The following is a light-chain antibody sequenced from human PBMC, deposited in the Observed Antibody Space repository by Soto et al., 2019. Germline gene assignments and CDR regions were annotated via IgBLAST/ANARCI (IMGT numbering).Light chain of an antibody. CDR1: SSDVGGDNY. CDR2: EAS. J-gene: IGLJ3*02. V-gene: IGLV2-8*01. Sequence: QSALTQPPSASGSPGQSVTISCTGTSSDVGGDNYVSWYQQHPGKAPKLMIYEASKRPSGVPDRFSGSKSGNTAFLTVSGLQAEDEADYYCSSYAGSNNVLFGGGTKLTVL. CDR3: SSYAGSNNVL.